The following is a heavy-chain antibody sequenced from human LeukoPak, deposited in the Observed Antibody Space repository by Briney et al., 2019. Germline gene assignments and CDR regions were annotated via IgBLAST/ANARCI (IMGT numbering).Heavy chain of an antibody. CDR2: INYSGST. J-gene: IGHJ4*02. CDR3: ARYVVYGSGKYYFDY. Sequence: PSETLSLTCTVPGGSVSSTTYFWSWIRQPPGKGLEWIASINYSGSTYCNPCLKSRATISVDTSEKQFSLKLSSVTAADTAVYYCARYVVYGSGKYYFDYWGQGTLVTVSS. D-gene: IGHD3-10*01. CDR1: GGSVSSTTYF. V-gene: IGHV4-39*01.